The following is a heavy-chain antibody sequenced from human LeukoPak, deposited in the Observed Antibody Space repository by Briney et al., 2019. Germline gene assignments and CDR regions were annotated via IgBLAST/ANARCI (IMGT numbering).Heavy chain of an antibody. CDR1: GSPLSSNY. Sequence: SETLSLTCTVSGSPLSSNYCSWLRQPPGQALPLIGYIYYSGSTNYSPSLKSRVTISVDSSKNQFSLKLSSVTAADTAVYYCARREVPAAPGSYYMDVWGKGTTVTVSS. CDR2: IYYSGST. D-gene: IGHD2-2*01. V-gene: IGHV4-59*08. CDR3: ARREVPAAPGSYYMDV. J-gene: IGHJ6*03.